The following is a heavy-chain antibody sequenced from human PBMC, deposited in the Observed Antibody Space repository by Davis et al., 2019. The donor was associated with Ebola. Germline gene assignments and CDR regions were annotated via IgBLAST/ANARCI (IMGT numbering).Heavy chain of an antibody. J-gene: IGHJ5*02. CDR2: IYHSGST. V-gene: IGHV4-59*12. D-gene: IGHD5-18*01. CDR3: ARGYSYGSGWFDP. CDR1: GDSISSTY. Sequence: SETLSLTCTVSGDSISSTYWSWIRQPPGKGLEWIGYIYHSGSTNYNSSLKSRVTISIDTSKNQFSLKLSSVTAADTAVYYCARGYSYGSGWFDPWGQGTLVTVSS.